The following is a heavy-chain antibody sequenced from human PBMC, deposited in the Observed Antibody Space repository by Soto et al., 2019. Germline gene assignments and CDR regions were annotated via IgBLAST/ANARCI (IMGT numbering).Heavy chain of an antibody. CDR1: GGTFSDSA. CDR3: ARGLGGSYFPFDF. CDR2: LVPMFRTA. J-gene: IGHJ4*02. Sequence: QVHLVQSGAEVKKPGSSVKVSCKTSGGTFSDSAINWLRQTPGQGLEWMGGLVPMFRTANYAPNLQGRVSITADESTSTVFMELSSLTFEDTAVYYCARGLGGSYFPFDFWGPGTLLTVSS. D-gene: IGHD1-26*01. V-gene: IGHV1-69*12.